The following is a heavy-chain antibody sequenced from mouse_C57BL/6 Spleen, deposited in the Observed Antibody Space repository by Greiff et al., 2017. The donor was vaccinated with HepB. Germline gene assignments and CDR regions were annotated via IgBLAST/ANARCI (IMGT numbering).Heavy chain of an antibody. D-gene: IGHD4-1*01. J-gene: IGHJ2*01. Sequence: VQLQQPGAELVKPGASVKLSCKASGYTFTSYWMHWVKQRPGQGLEWIGMIHPNSGSTNYNEKFKSKATLTVDKSSSTAYMLLSSLTSEDSAVYYCARLGRDYFDYWGQGTTLTVSS. V-gene: IGHV1-64*01. CDR3: ARLGRDYFDY. CDR1: GYTFTSYW. CDR2: IHPNSGST.